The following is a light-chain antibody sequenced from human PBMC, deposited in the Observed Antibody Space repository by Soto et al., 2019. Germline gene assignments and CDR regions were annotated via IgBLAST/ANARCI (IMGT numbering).Light chain of an antibody. CDR3: QQSYSNPPIT. CDR1: QSISSH. V-gene: IGKV1-39*01. CDR2: AAS. J-gene: IGKJ5*01. Sequence: DIQMTQSPSSLSASVGDRVTITCRASQSISSHLNWYQQKPGKAPKLLIYAASSLQSGVPSRFSGRGSGTDFTLTISSLQPEDFATYYCQQSYSNPPITFGQGTRLEIK.